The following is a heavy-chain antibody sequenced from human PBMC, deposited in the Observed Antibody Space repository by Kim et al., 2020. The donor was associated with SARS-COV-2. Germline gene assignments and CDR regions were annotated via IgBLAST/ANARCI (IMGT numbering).Heavy chain of an antibody. CDR2: ISTSNGNT. V-gene: IGHV1-18*01. CDR3: TRDSEYEGGYLDY. J-gene: IGHJ4*02. D-gene: IGHD3-16*02. CDR1: GYTFTSFG. Sequence: ASVKVSCKASGYTFTSFGITWVRQAPGQGLEWMGWISTSNGNTNFAPKFRDRVTMTTDTSTSTAHMDLRSLRSDDTAVYYCTRDSEYEGGYLDYWGQGTLVTVSS.